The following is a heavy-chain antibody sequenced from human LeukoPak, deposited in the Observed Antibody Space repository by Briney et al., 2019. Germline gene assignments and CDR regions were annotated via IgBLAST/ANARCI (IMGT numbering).Heavy chain of an antibody. CDR2: IIPIFGPP. Sequence: GASAKVSCKASGGTFSTYAISWVRQAPGQGLEWMGGIIPIFGPPNYAQKFQGRVTITADESTYTAYMELSSLRSEDTAVYYCATDSGDYGWGTNWFDPWGQGTLVTVSS. V-gene: IGHV1-69*01. D-gene: IGHD4-17*01. CDR1: GGTFSTYA. J-gene: IGHJ5*02. CDR3: ATDSGDYGWGTNWFDP.